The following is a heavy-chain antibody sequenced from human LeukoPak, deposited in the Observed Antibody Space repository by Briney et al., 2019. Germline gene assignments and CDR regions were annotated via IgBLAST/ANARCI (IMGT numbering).Heavy chain of an antibody. D-gene: IGHD6-6*01. Sequence: GASVKVSCKASGGTFSSYAISWVRQAPGQGLEWMGGIIPIFGTANYAQKFQGRVTITADESTSTAYMELSSLRSEDTAVYYCASNLVRVLYYFDYWGQGTLVTVSS. V-gene: IGHV1-69*13. CDR1: GGTFSSYA. J-gene: IGHJ4*02. CDR3: ASNLVRVLYYFDY. CDR2: IIPIFGTA.